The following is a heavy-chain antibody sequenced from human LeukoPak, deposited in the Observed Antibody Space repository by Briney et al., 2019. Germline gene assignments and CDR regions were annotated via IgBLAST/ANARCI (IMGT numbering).Heavy chain of an antibody. J-gene: IGHJ6*03. D-gene: IGHD1-7*01. Sequence: ASVKVSCKASGYTFTSYGISWVRQAPRQGLEWMGWISANNGDTNYAQKLQGRVTMTTDTSTSTAYMEVRSLRSDDSAVYYCARGTIDYYYYMDVWGNGTTVTVSS. CDR1: GYTFTSYG. CDR2: ISANNGDT. V-gene: IGHV1-18*01. CDR3: ARGTIDYYYYMDV.